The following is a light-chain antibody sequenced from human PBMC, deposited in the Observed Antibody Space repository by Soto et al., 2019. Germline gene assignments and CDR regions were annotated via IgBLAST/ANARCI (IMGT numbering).Light chain of an antibody. Sequence: EIVLTQSPVTLSLSPGERATLSCRASQSINNYLAWYQQKPGQAPRLLIYDASNRATGIPARFSGSGSGTDFTLTISTLETEDFAVYYCQQRSNWPPITFGQGTRLEIK. CDR2: DAS. V-gene: IGKV3-11*01. J-gene: IGKJ5*01. CDR3: QQRSNWPPIT. CDR1: QSINNY.